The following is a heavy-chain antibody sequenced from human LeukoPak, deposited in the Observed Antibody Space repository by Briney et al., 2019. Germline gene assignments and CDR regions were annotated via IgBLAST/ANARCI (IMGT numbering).Heavy chain of an antibody. CDR3: ASEDRAVVTGSPFDY. D-gene: IGHD4-23*01. Sequence: PSETLSLTCTVSGGSISSYYWSWIRQPPAKGLEWIGYIYYSGSTNYNPSLKSRVTISVDTSKNQFSLKLSSVTAADTAVYYCASEDRAVVTGSPFDYWGQGTLVTVSS. CDR1: GGSISSYY. J-gene: IGHJ4*02. V-gene: IGHV4-59*01. CDR2: IYYSGST.